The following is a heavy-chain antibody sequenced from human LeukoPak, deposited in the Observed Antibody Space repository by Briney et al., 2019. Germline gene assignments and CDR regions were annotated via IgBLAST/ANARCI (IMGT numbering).Heavy chain of an antibody. J-gene: IGHJ4*02. CDR1: GFTFSSYG. Sequence: GGSLRLSCAASGFTFSSYGMHWVRQAPGKGLEWVAVISYDGSNKYYADSVKGRFTISRDNSKNTLYLQMNSLRAEDTAVYYCAKDRGSSREVDYWGQGTLVTVSS. D-gene: IGHD1-26*01. V-gene: IGHV3-30*18. CDR3: AKDRGSSREVDY. CDR2: ISYDGSNK.